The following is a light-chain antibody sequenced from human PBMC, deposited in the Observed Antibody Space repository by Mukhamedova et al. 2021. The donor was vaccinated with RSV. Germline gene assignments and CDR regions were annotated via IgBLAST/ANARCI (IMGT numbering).Light chain of an antibody. CDR2: GAS. Sequence: GERATLSCRASQSVSSNLAWYQHKPGQAPRLLIYGASTRATGIPARFSGSGSGTEFTLTISDMQSEDFAVYYCQQYNNWPPWTFGQ. CDR3: QQYNNWPPWT. J-gene: IGKJ1*01. V-gene: IGKV3-15*01. CDR1: QSVSSN.